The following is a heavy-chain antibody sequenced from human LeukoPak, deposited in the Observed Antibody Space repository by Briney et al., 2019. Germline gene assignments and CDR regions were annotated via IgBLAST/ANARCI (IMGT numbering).Heavy chain of an antibody. CDR1: GFTFSNAW. J-gene: IGHJ4*02. D-gene: IGHD3-22*01. CDR3: TTDITYYYDSSGYYFRHDY. Sequence: GRSLRLSCAASGFTFSNAWMSWVRQAPGKGLEWVGRIKSKTDGGTTDYAAPVKGRFTISRDDSKNTLYLQMNSLKTEDTAVYYCTTDITYYYDSSGYYFRHDYWGQGTLVTVSS. CDR2: IKSKTDGGTT. V-gene: IGHV3-15*01.